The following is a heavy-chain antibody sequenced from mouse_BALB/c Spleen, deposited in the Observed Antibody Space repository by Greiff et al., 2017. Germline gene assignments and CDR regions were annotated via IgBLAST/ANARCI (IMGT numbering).Heavy chain of an antibody. CDR1: GYAFTNYL. CDR2: INPGSGGT. V-gene: IGHV1-54*01. CDR3: ARYYGNYWYFDV. J-gene: IGHJ1*01. Sequence: QVQLQQSGAELVRPGTSVKVSCKASGYAFTNYLIEWVKQRPGQGLEWIGVINPGSGGTNYNEKFKGKATLTADKSSSTAYMQLSSLTSDDSAVYFCARYYGNYWYFDVWGAGTTVTVSS. D-gene: IGHD2-1*01.